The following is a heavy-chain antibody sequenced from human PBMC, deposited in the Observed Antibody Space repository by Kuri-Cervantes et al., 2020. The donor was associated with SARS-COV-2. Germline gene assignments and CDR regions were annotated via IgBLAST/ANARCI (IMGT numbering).Heavy chain of an antibody. D-gene: IGHD6-19*01. CDR1: GYTLTSYG. CDR3: ARESGSSGWYGFDY. V-gene: IGHV1-18*04. CDR2: ISAYNGNT. Sequence: ASVKGSCKACGYTLTSYGISWVRQVPGQGLEWMGWISAYNGNTNYAEKLQGRVTMTTDTSTSTAYMELRSLRSDDTAVYYCARESGSSGWYGFDYWGQGTLVTVSS. J-gene: IGHJ4*02.